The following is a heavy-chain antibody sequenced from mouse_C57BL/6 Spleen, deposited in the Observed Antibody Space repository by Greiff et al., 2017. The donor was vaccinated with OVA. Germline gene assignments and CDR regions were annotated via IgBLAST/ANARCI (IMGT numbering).Heavy chain of an antibody. D-gene: IGHD2-3*01. CDR1: GYTFTSYW. V-gene: IGHV1-64*01. Sequence: QVQLQQPGAELVKPGASVKLSCKASGYTFTSYWMHWVKQRPGQGLEWIGMIHPNSGSTNYNEKFKSKATLTVDKSSSTAYMQLSSLTSEDSAVYYGARRYDGYYGWYFDVWGTGTTVTVSS. J-gene: IGHJ1*03. CDR2: IHPNSGST. CDR3: ARRYDGYYGWYFDV.